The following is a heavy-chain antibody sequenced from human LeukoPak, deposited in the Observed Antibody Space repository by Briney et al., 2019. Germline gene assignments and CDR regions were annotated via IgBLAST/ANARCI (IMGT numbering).Heavy chain of an antibody. Sequence: GESLKISCTGSGYIFTSYWISWVRQLPGKGLELMGRIDPSDSYTNYSPSFHGHVTISADKSISTAYLQWGSLKASDTAMYYCAGAGIAVAGNAEYFQHWGQGTLVTVSS. D-gene: IGHD6-19*01. CDR1: GYIFTSYW. J-gene: IGHJ1*01. CDR3: AGAGIAVAGNAEYFQH. V-gene: IGHV5-10-1*01. CDR2: IDPSDSYT.